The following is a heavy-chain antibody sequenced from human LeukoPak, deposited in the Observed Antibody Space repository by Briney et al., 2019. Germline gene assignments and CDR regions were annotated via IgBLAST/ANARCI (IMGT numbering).Heavy chain of an antibody. CDR3: ARGRYYYDSSGYDIDY. CDR2: ISSSSSYI. V-gene: IGHV3-21*01. CDR1: GFTFSSYS. Sequence: GGSLRLSCAASGFTFSSYSMNWVRQAPGKGLEWVSSISSSSSYIYYADSVKGRFTISRDNAKNSLYLQMNSLRAEDTAVYYCARGRYYYDSSGYDIDYWGQGTLVTISS. J-gene: IGHJ4*02. D-gene: IGHD3-22*01.